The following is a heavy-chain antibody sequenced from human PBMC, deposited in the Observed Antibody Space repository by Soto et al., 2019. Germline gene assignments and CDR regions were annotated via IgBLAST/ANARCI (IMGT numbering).Heavy chain of an antibody. CDR1: GGSISSGDYY. J-gene: IGHJ4*02. CDR3: ARDSLDGWDFDY. CDR2: IYYSGST. Sequence: SETLSLTCTVSGGSISSGDYYWSWIRQPPGKGLEWIGYIYYSGSTYYNPSLKSRVTISVDTSKNQFSLKLSSVTAADTAVYYCARDSLDGWDFDYWGQGTLVTVSS. D-gene: IGHD2-2*03. V-gene: IGHV4-30-4*01.